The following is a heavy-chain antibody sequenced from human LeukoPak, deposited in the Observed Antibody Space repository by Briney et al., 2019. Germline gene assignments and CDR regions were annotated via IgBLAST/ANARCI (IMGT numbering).Heavy chain of an antibody. J-gene: IGHJ4*02. CDR3: AKDGGSGWVIDY. Sequence: SETLSLTCTVSGASISSNYWTWILQPPGKGLEYIGYIYYTGGTNYNPSLKSRVTISVDTSKNQFSLKLSSVTAADTAVYFCAKDGGSGWVIDYWGQGTLVTVSS. CDR1: GASISSNY. D-gene: IGHD6-19*01. CDR2: IYYTGGT. V-gene: IGHV4-59*12.